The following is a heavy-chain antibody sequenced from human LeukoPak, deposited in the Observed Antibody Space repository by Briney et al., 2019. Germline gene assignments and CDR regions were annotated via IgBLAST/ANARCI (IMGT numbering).Heavy chain of an antibody. V-gene: IGHV4-59*08. D-gene: IGHD2-2*01. CDR1: GGSISTYY. CDR2: IHYSGST. Sequence: PSETLSLTCTVSGGSISTYYWSWIRQPPGKGLEGIGYIHYSGSTNYNPSLKSRVTISVGTSKNQFSLKLSSVTAADTAVYYCARRRTTGLAGYMDVWGIGTTVTVSS. CDR3: ARRRTTGLAGYMDV. J-gene: IGHJ6*03.